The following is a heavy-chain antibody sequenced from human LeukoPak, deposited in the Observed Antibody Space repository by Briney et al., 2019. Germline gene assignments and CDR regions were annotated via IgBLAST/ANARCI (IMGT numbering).Heavy chain of an antibody. V-gene: IGHV3-23*01. CDR2: ISGGGGAT. D-gene: IGHD1-26*01. CDR1: GFDFSNQA. J-gene: IGHJ4*02. Sequence: GGSLRLSCAASGFDFSNQAMSWVRQAPGKGLEWVSGISGGGGATYSADSVKGRFTISRDNSKNTMYLQMNSLRAEDTAVYYCAKERWELLAFDYWGQGTLVTVSS. CDR3: AKERWELLAFDY.